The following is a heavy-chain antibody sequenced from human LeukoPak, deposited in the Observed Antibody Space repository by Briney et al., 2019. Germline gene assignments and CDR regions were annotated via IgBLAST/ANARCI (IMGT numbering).Heavy chain of an antibody. Sequence: GGSLRLSCAASGFTFSSYGMHWVRQAPGKGLEWVAFIRYDGSNKYYADSVKGRFTISRDNSKNTLYLQMNSLRAEDTAVYYCAKLGIFGVVPMWGAFDIWGQGTMVTVSS. V-gene: IGHV3-30*02. CDR3: AKLGIFGVVPMWGAFDI. D-gene: IGHD3-3*01. CDR1: GFTFSSYG. CDR2: IRYDGSNK. J-gene: IGHJ3*02.